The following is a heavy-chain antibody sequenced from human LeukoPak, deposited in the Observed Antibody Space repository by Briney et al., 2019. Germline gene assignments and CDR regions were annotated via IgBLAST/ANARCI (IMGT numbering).Heavy chain of an antibody. CDR3: AKEGYCYDSSGYNYYYGMDV. CDR1: GFTFSGYG. Sequence: GRSLRLTCAASGFTFSGYGMHWVRHAPGKGLEWVAVISYDGSNKYYADSVKGRFTISRDNSKNTLYLQMNSLRAEDTAVYYCAKEGYCYDSSGYNYYYGMDVWGQGTTVTVSS. J-gene: IGHJ6*02. V-gene: IGHV3-30*18. CDR2: ISYDGSNK. D-gene: IGHD3-22*01.